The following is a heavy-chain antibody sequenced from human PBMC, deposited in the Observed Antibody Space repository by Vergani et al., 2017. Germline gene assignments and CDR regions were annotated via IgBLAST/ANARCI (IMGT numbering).Heavy chain of an antibody. CDR1: GGSISSYY. J-gene: IGHJ5*02. Sequence: QVQLQESGPGLVKPSETLSLTCTVSGGSISSYYWSWIRQPPGKGLEWIGYIYYSGSTYYNPSLKSRVTISVDTSKNQFSLKLSSVTAADTAVYYCARHESWFDLWGQGTLVTVSS. CDR2: IYYSGST. CDR3: ARHESWFDL. V-gene: IGHV4-30-4*01.